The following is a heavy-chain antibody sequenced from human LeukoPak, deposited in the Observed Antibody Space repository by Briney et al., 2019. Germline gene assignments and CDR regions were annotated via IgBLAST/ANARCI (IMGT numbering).Heavy chain of an antibody. D-gene: IGHD6-19*01. Sequence: PSETLSLTCTVSGGSVSSESYYWSWIRQPPGKGLEWIGYIYYSGSTNFSPSLKSRVTISVDTSKNQFSLKLSSVTAADTAVYYCARVAVAGTWYFDYWGQGTLVTVSS. V-gene: IGHV4-61*01. CDR2: IYYSGST. CDR3: ARVAVAGTWYFDY. CDR1: GGSVSSESYY. J-gene: IGHJ4*02.